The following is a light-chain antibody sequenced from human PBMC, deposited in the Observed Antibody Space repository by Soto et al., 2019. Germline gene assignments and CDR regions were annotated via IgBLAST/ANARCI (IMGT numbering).Light chain of an antibody. J-gene: IGKJ4*01. CDR3: RQYGRSLEFA. CDR2: GAS. Sequence: EIMLKQSPCTLSLSTRERATLSCRGSQSISSTYLAWYQQKRGQAPRLLIYGASTRATDMPGRFSGRGSGTEFTLTIGRLDPEDFAVYYCRQYGRSLEFAVGGGTKVDI. CDR1: QSISSTY. V-gene: IGKV3-20*01.